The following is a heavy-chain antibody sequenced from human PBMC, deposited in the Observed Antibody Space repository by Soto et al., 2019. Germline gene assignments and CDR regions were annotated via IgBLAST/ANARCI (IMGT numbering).Heavy chain of an antibody. CDR1: GFTFSSYG. D-gene: IGHD2-21*02. CDR3: AKDRAPYCGGDCYTRGLGY. CDR2: ISYDGSNK. V-gene: IGHV3-30*18. Sequence: GSLRLSCAASGFTFSSYGMHWVRQAPGKGLEWVAVISYDGSNKYYADSVKGRFTISRDNSKNTLYLQMNSLRAEDTAVYYCAKDRAPYCGGDCYTRGLGYWGQGTLVTVSS. J-gene: IGHJ4*02.